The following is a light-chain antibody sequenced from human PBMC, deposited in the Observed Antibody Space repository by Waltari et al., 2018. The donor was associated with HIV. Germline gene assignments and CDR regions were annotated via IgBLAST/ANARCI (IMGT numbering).Light chain of an antibody. CDR1: SGHSTYA. CDR3: QTWGTGTGV. J-gene: IGLJ3*02. CDR2: VNSDGSH. Sequence: QVVLTQSPSASASLGASVTLTCILSSGHSTYAIAWHQQQPEKGPRYLMKVNSDGSHIKGDGIPDRFSGSSSGAERYLTISSLQSEDEADYYCQTWGTGTGVFGGGTKLTVL. V-gene: IGLV4-69*01.